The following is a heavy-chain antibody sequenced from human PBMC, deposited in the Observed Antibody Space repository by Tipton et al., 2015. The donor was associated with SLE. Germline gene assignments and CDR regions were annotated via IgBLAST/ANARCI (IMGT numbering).Heavy chain of an antibody. CDR3: AKDFSEREAADWFDP. Sequence: SLRLSCAASGFTFINYDMSWVRQVPGKGLEWVSSISGSGIRTYYADSVRGRFTISRDNSRNSLFLQMNYLRAEDTALYYCAKDFSEREAADWFDPRGQGIQVTVSS. CDR1: GFTFINYD. D-gene: IGHD6-13*01. J-gene: IGHJ5*02. V-gene: IGHV3-23*01. CDR2: ISGSGIRT.